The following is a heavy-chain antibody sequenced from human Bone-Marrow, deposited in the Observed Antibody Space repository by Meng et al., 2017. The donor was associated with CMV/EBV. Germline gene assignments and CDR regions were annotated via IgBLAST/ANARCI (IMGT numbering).Heavy chain of an antibody. CDR2: ISSNSTYI. CDR1: RFTFSSYS. D-gene: IGHD1-1*01. V-gene: IGHV3-21*01. Sequence: GGSLRLSCAASRFTFSSYSMNWVRQAPGKGLEWVSSISSNSTYIYYADSVKGRFTISRDNAKNSLYLQMNSLRAEDSAVYYCARDSRRTDWGQGTLVTVSS. CDR3: ARDSRRTD. J-gene: IGHJ4*02.